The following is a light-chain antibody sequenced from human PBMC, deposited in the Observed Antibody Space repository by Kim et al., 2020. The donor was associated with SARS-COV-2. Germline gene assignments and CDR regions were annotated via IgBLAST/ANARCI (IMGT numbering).Light chain of an antibody. CDR2: GAS. V-gene: IGKV3-15*01. J-gene: IGKJ5*01. Sequence: EIVMTQSPVTLSVSPGERATLSCRASQSVSSNLAWYQQKPGQAPRLLIYGASTRATGIPARFSGSGSGTAFTLTISSLQSEDFGVYYCQHYNNWPPEITFGQGTRLEIK. CDR1: QSVSSN. CDR3: QHYNNWPPEIT.